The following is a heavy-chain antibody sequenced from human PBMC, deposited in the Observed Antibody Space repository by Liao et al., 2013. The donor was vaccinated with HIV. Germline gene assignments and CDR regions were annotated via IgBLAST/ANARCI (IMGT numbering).Heavy chain of an antibody. CDR2: IYYTGST. CDR3: ARSQYYYCLDV. V-gene: IGHV4-34*02. J-gene: IGHJ6*03. CDR1: GGSFSGYY. Sequence: QVQLQQWGAGLLKPSETLSLTCAVYGGSFSGYYWSWVRQPTGKGLEWIGYIYYTGSTYNNPSLTSRVSISVDTSKNQFSLKLSSVTAADTAVYYCARSQYYYCLDVWGKGTTVTVSS.